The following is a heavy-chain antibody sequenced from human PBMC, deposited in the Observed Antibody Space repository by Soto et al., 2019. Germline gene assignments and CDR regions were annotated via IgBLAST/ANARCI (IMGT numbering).Heavy chain of an antibody. D-gene: IGHD4-4*01. V-gene: IGHV4-34*01. Sequence: QVQLQQWGAGLLKPSETLSLTCAVSGGSFSGYHWTWIRQPPGRGLDWIGEITHRGSPNYNPSLRSRVTTSIDTSKNQFSLNLRSVTAADTAVYYCARIPGSDYSDPHDFWGQGNLVTVSS. CDR2: ITHRGSP. J-gene: IGHJ4*02. CDR1: GGSFSGYH. CDR3: ARIPGSDYSDPHDF.